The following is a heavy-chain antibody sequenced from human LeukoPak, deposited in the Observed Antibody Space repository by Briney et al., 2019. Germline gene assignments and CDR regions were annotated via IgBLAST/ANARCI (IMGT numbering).Heavy chain of an antibody. CDR3: VPTDRNGLD. J-gene: IGHJ4*02. Sequence: PGGSLRLSCVASGFIFSPYWLCWVRQAPGKGLVWVSRTNTDGSSTSYVGSVKGRFTISRDNAKNTMYLQMNSLRAEDTTLYSCVPTDRNGLDWGQGTLVTVSS. D-gene: IGHD2-8*01. V-gene: IGHV3-74*01. CDR2: TNTDGSST. CDR1: GFIFSPYW.